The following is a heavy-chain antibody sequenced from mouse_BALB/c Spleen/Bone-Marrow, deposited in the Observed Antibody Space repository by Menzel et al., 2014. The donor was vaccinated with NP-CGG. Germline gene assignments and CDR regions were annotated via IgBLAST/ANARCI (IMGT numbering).Heavy chain of an antibody. CDR3: ARDQGVRRIAY. CDR2: IWAGGST. D-gene: IGHD2-14*01. CDR1: GFSLTSYG. J-gene: IGHJ3*01. Sequence: QVQLQQPGPGLVAPSQSLSITCTVSGFSLTSYGVHWVHQPPGKGLEWLGVIWAGGSTNYNSALMSRLSIKKDNSKSQVFLKMNSLQTDNTAMYYCARDQGVRRIAYWGQGTLVTVSA. V-gene: IGHV2-9*02.